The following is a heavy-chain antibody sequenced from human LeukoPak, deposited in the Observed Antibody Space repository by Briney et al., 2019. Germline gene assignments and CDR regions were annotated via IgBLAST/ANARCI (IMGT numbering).Heavy chain of an antibody. D-gene: IGHD4-17*01. V-gene: IGHV3-30*03. CDR1: GFTFTTYG. Sequence: GGSLRLSCTASGFTFTTYGLHWVRQAPGKGLEWVAVISYNGGYRHYADSVKGRFTISRDNSKNTLYLQMTSLGPEDTAVYYCARGSYGDLQWGQGTLVTVSS. CDR2: ISYNGGYR. CDR3: ARGSYGDLQ. J-gene: IGHJ4*02.